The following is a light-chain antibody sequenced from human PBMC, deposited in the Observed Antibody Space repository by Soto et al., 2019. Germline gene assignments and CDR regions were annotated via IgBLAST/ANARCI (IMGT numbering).Light chain of an antibody. CDR3: QQYNDWPRT. V-gene: IGKV3-15*01. J-gene: IGKJ5*01. CDR1: QLFSSN. CDR2: GSS. Sequence: EIVLTQSPGTLSLSPGESVTLSCRASQLFSSNVARYQRRPGQAPRLLIYGSSTRATGVPARFSGSASGTEFTLTISSLQSEDFAVYYCQQYNDWPRTFGQGTRLEIK.